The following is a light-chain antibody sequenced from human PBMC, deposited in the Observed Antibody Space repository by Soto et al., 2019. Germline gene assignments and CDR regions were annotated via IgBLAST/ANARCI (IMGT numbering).Light chain of an antibody. J-gene: IGLJ1*01. CDR3: CSNAVGSTYV. CDR2: EAS. Sequence: QSALTQPASVSGSPGQSITISCTGTSSDVGSHNLVSWYQQYPGKVPKLIIFEASKRPSGFSNRFSGSKSGSTASLTISGLQAEDEADYYCCSNAVGSTYVFGSGTKLTVL. V-gene: IGLV2-23*01. CDR1: SSDVGSHNL.